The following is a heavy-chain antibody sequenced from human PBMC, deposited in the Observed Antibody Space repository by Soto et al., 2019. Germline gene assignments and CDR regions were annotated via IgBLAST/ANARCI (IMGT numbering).Heavy chain of an antibody. J-gene: IGHJ4*02. V-gene: IGHV1-69*01. CDR3: ARGDGYCSGGSCFHPFDF. D-gene: IGHD2-15*01. CDR2: IIPIFGTA. Sequence: QVQLVQSGAEVKKPGSSVKVSCKASGGTFSSYAISWVRQAPGQGLEWMGGIIPIFGTANYAQKFQGRVTITADETTSKAYMELSSRRSEDTAVYYCARGDGYCSGGSCFHPFDFWGQGTLVTVSS. CDR1: GGTFSSYA.